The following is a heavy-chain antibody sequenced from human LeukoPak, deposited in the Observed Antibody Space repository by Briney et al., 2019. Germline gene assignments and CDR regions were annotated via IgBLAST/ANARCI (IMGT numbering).Heavy chain of an antibody. D-gene: IGHD3-9*01. Sequence: GESLKISCKGSGYSFTSYWISWVRQMARKGVEWVGMIDPSDSYTNYSPSFQGHVTISADKSISTAYLQWSSLKASDTAMYYCATGRDISWFDPWGQGTLVTVSS. CDR1: GYSFTSYW. CDR2: IDPSDSYT. V-gene: IGHV5-10-1*01. J-gene: IGHJ5*02. CDR3: ATGRDISWFDP.